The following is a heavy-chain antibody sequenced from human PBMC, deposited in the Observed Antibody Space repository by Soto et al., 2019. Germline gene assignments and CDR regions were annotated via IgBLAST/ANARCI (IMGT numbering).Heavy chain of an antibody. J-gene: IGHJ6*03. CDR2: IYYSGST. CDR1: GGSISSGGYY. V-gene: IGHV4-31*03. D-gene: IGHD5-12*01. CDR3: ASLYSGYDYYYYYYLDG. Sequence: SETLSLTCTVSGGSISSGGYYWSWIRQHPGKGLEWIGYIYYSGSTYYNPSLKSRVTISVDTSKNQFSLKLSPVTAADTAVYYCASLYSGYDYYYYYYLDGWGKGTTVTVSS.